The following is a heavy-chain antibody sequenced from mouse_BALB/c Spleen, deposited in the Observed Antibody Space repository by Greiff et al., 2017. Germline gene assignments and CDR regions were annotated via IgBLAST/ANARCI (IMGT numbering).Heavy chain of an antibody. CDR1: GFSLTSYG. Sequence: VKLVESGPGLVAPSQSLSITCTVSGFSLTSYGVHWVRQPPGKGLEWLGVIWAGGSTNYNSALMSRLSISKDNSKSQVFLKMNSLQTDDTAMYYCARDMRYAMDYWGQGTSVTVSS. CDR2: IWAGGST. V-gene: IGHV2-9*02. D-gene: IGHD2-3*01. CDR3: ARDMRYAMDY. J-gene: IGHJ4*01.